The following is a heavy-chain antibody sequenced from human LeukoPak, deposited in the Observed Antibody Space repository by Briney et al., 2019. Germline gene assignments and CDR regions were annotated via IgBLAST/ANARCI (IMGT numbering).Heavy chain of an antibody. V-gene: IGHV3-9*01. Sequence: GRSLRLSCAASGFTFDDYAMHWVRQAPGKGLEWVSGISWNSGSIGYADSVKGRFTISRDNAKNSLYLQMNSLRAEDTAVYYCARTSRASPGWRPRLKNAFDLWGLGTLVTVSS. CDR1: GFTFDDYA. CDR3: ARTSRASPGWRPRLKNAFDL. CDR2: ISWNSGSI. J-gene: IGHJ3*01. D-gene: IGHD6-6*01.